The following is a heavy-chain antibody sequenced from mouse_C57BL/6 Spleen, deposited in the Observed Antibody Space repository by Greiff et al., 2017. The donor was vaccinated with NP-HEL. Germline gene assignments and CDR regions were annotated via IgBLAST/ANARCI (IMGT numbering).Heavy chain of an antibody. J-gene: IGHJ2*01. CDR3: ARSKGYDVGYFDY. V-gene: IGHV1-64*01. Sequence: VQLQQPGAELVKPGASVKLSCKASGYTFTSYWMHWVKQRPGQGLEWIGMIHPNSGSTNYNEKFKSKATLTVDKSSSTAYMQLSSLTSEDSAVYYCARSKGYDVGYFDYWGQGTTLTVSS. CDR2: IHPNSGST. CDR1: GYTFTSYW. D-gene: IGHD2-3*01.